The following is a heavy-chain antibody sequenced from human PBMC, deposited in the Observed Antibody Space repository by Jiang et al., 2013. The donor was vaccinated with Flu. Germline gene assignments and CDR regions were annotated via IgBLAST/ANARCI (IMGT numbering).Heavy chain of an antibody. V-gene: IGHV2-70*11. CDR1: GFSLSTSGMC. CDR3: ARIRSSYCGGDY. D-gene: IGHD2-21*01. Sequence: CTFSGFSLSTSGMCVSWIRQPPGKALEWLARIDWDDDKYYSTSLKTRLTISKDTSKNQVVLTMTNMDPVDTATYYCARIRSSYCGGDYWGQGTLVTVSS. J-gene: IGHJ4*02. CDR2: IDWDDDK.